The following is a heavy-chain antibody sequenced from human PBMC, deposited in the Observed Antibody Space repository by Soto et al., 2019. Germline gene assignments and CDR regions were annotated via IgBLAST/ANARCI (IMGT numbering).Heavy chain of an antibody. Sequence: PSETLFLTCTISGGSISVYYWSWIRQSPRQGLEWIGYVYDNGRPYYSPSLKSRVTISADTSKNQISLKLTSATAADTAVYYCARGVGSSPPRYWGRGTLVTVSS. V-gene: IGHV4-59*01. CDR1: GGSISVYY. CDR3: ARGVGSSPPRY. CDR2: VYDNGRP. J-gene: IGHJ4*02. D-gene: IGHD3-9*01.